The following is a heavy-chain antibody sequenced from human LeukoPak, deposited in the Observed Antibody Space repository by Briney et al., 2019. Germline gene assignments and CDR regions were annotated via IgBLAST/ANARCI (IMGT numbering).Heavy chain of an antibody. V-gene: IGHV3-66*01. CDR3: AGSYVSRSFDY. CDR2: IYRGGST. Sequence: PGGSLRLSCAASGFTVSNNYMSWVRQAPGKGLDWVSIIYRGGSTYYADSVKDRFTISRDNSKSTVYLQMNSLRAEDTAVYYCAGSYVSRSFDYWGQGTLVTVSS. D-gene: IGHD3-16*01. J-gene: IGHJ4*02. CDR1: GFTVSNNY.